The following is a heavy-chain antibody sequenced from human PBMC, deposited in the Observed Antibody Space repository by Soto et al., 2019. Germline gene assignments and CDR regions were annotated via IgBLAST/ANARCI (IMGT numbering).Heavy chain of an antibody. J-gene: IGHJ5*02. CDR2: VHSSGIT. V-gene: IGHV4-61*01. CDR3: ARGLTMGQLPSHFDH. CDR1: GGSVSNDNFY. D-gene: IGHD3-16*01. Sequence: SETLSLTCTVSGGSVSNDNFYWRWIRQPPGKGLEWIGYVHSSGITNYNPSLKRRVTISVDTSRNQFSLRLSSVTAADTAVYYCARGLTMGQLPSHFDHWGQGTLVTVSS.